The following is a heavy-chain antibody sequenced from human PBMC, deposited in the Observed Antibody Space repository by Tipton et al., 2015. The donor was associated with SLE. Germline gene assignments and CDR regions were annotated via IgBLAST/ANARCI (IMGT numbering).Heavy chain of an antibody. CDR2: IKEDGRDK. Sequence: GSLRLSCAASGFTFSSYWMSWVRQAPGKGLEWVANIKEDGRDKYYVHSVKGRFTISRDNAKNSLYLQMNSLRAEDTAVYYCARHELYSDFWTWGQGTLVTVSS. CDR3: ARHELYSDFWT. CDR1: GFTFSSYW. J-gene: IGHJ5*02. V-gene: IGHV3-7*01. D-gene: IGHD3-3*01.